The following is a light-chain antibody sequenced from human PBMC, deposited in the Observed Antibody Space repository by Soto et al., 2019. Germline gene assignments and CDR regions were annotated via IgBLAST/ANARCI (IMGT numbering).Light chain of an antibody. Sequence: QSALTQPASVTGSPGQSITISCTGTSSDVGGYNRVSWYQPYPGTAPKLMIYEVTNRPSGVSDRFSASRSGNTASLTISGLQPEDEADYYCSSYTIRNSWVFGGGTKLTVL. V-gene: IGLV2-14*01. CDR3: SSYTIRNSWV. CDR2: EVT. J-gene: IGLJ3*02. CDR1: SSDVGGYNR.